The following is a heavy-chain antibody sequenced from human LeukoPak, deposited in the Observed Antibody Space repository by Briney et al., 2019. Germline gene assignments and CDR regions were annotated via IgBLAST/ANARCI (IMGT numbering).Heavy chain of an antibody. CDR1: GGSISSSSYY. CDR3: ARQGRDGYKVYYMDV. V-gene: IGHV4-39*01. CDR2: IYYSGST. J-gene: IGHJ6*03. Sequence: SETLSLTCTVSGGSISSSSYYWGWIRQPPGKGLEWIGSIYYSGSTYYNPSLKSRVTISVDTSKNQSSLKLSSVTAADTAVYYCARQGRDGYKVYYMDVWGKGTRSPSP. D-gene: IGHD5-24*01.